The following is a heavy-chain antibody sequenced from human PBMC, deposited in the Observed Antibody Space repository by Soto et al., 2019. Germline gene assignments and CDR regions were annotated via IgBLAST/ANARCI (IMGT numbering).Heavy chain of an antibody. CDR3: VRAKEYTSSSGMDV. Sequence: PSQTLSLTCAISGDSVSSDTAAWNWIRQSPSRGLEWLGRTYYRSKWYNDYAVSVKSRITLNPDTSKNQFSLQLNSLTPEDTAVYYCVRAKEYTSSSGMDVWGQGFSVTGSS. CDR1: GDSVSSDTAA. V-gene: IGHV6-1*01. CDR2: TYYRSKWYN. D-gene: IGHD6-6*01. J-gene: IGHJ6*02.